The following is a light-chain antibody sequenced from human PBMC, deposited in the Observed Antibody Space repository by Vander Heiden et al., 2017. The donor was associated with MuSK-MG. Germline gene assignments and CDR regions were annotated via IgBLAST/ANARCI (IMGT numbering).Light chain of an antibody. CDR3: QQENSCPIT. Sequence: DMQMTQFPSTLSASGGDRVTITCRASQSISSWLAWYQQKPGKAPKLLIYKASSLKSGVPSRFSGSGSGTEFTLTINSLQPDDFATYYCQQENSCPITFGQGTQLDIK. V-gene: IGKV1-5*03. J-gene: IGKJ5*01. CDR1: QSISSW. CDR2: KAS.